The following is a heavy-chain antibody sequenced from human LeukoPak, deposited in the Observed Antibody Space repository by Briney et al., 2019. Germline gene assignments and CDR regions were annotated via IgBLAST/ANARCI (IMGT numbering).Heavy chain of an antibody. J-gene: IGHJ3*02. CDR2: ISSSSYI. CDR3: ASARGYCSGGSCSNDAFDI. V-gene: IGHV3-21*01. D-gene: IGHD2-15*01. Sequence: PGGSLRLSCAASGFTFSSYSMNWVRQAPGKGLEWVSSISSSSYIYYADSVKGRFTISRDNAKNSLYLQMNSLRAEDTAVYYCASARGYCSGGSCSNDAFDIWGQGTMVTVSS. CDR1: GFTFSSYS.